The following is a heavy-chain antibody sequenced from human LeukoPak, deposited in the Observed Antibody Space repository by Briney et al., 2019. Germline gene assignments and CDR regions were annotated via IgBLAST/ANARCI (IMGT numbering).Heavy chain of an antibody. Sequence: GASVKVSCKASGGTFSSYAISWVRQAPGQGLEWMGRIIPILGIANYAQKFQGRVTITADKSTSTAYMELSSLRSEDTAVYYCAILLGYCSSTSCELFDYWGQGTLVTVSS. CDR1: GGTFSSYA. J-gene: IGHJ4*02. CDR3: AILLGYCSSTSCELFDY. V-gene: IGHV1-69*04. CDR2: IIPILGIA. D-gene: IGHD2-2*01.